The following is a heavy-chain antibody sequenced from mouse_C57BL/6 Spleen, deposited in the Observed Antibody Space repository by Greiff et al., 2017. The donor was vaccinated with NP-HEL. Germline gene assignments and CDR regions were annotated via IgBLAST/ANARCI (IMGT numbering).Heavy chain of an antibody. D-gene: IGHD2-13*01. CDR1: GYTFTEYT. CDR3: ASHEGGEYGAWFAY. CDR2: LYPGSGSI. Sequence: VQLQQSGAELVKPGASVKLSCKASGYTFTEYTIHWVKQRPGQGLEWIGGLYPGSGSITYNEKFKDKATLTADKSSSTVYMELSRLTSEDSAVYFGASHEGGEYGAWFAYWGQGTLVTVSA. J-gene: IGHJ3*01. V-gene: IGHV1-62-2*01.